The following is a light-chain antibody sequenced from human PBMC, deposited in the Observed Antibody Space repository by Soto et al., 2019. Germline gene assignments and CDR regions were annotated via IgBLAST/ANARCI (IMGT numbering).Light chain of an antibody. CDR1: SSDVGGYNY. CDR2: DVS. CDR3: SSYTSSWV. V-gene: IGLV2-14*01. J-gene: IGLJ1*01. Sequence: QSVLTQPASVSGSPGQSITISCTGTSSDVGGYNYVSWYQQHPGKAPKLMIYDVSNRPSGVSNRFSGSKSGNTASLTISGLQAEDEADYYCSSYTSSWVFGTGTKLTVL.